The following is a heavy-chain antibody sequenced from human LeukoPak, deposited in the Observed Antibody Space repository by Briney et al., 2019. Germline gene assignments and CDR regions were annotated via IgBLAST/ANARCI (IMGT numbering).Heavy chain of an antibody. Sequence: GGSFRLSCAASGFTCSIYGMHLVRHAPGKGLQGGAFIRYDATNKYYTDSVKGRFTISRDNSKNTLYLQMNSLRAEDTAVYYCAKDTSTGYYSDAFDIWGQGTRVTVSS. CDR2: IRYDATNK. CDR3: AKDTSTGYYSDAFDI. J-gene: IGHJ3*02. V-gene: IGHV3-30*02. CDR1: GFTCSIYG. D-gene: IGHD3-22*01.